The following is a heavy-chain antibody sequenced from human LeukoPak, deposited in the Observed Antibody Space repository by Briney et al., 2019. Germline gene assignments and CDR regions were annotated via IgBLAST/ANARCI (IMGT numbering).Heavy chain of an antibody. CDR1: GDSISDDY. CDR3: ARDNGSGYTKGYEHYYYYLDV. V-gene: IGHV4-4*07. J-gene: IGHJ6*03. Sequence: PTETLSLTCTVSGDSISDDYYTWMRQPAGKGLEWIGRIHSGGTTNYNPSLMSRVTLSIDKSKKHISLRLTSVTAADTALYYCARDNGSGYTKGYEHYYYYLDVWGKGTTVTVSS. CDR2: IHSGGTT. D-gene: IGHD3-3*02.